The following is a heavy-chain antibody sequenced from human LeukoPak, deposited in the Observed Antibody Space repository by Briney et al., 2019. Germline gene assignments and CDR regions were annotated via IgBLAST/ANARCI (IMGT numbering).Heavy chain of an antibody. D-gene: IGHD4-17*01. CDR2: INAGYGNI. J-gene: IGHJ4*02. CDR3: AGVGTTTADY. V-gene: IGHV1-3*01. CDR1: GYTFTSYA. Sequence: GASVKVSCKASGYTFTSYAIHWVRQAPGQRLEWMGWINAGYGNIKYSQDFQGRVTITRDTSASTAYMELSSLRSEDTAVYYCAGVGTTTADYWGQGTLVTVSS.